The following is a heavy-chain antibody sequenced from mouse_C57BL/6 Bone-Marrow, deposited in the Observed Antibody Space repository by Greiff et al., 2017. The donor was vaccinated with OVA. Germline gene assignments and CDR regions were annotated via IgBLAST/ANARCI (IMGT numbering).Heavy chain of an antibody. CDR2: INPNNGGT. CDR3: ARIANYYGSSYYFDY. D-gene: IGHD1-1*01. V-gene: IGHV1-26*01. Sequence: EVQLQQSGPELVKPGASVKISCKASGYTFTDYYMNWVKQSHGKSLEWIGDINPNNGGTSYNQKFKGKATLTVDKSSSTAYMELRSLTSEDSAVYYCARIANYYGSSYYFDYWGQGTTLTVSS. J-gene: IGHJ2*01. CDR1: GYTFTDYY.